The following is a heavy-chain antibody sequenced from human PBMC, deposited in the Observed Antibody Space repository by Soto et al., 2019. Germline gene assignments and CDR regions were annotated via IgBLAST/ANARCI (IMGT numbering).Heavy chain of an antibody. J-gene: IGHJ4*02. CDR2: IYYSGST. V-gene: IGHV4-39*01. Sequence: QLQLQESGPGLVKPSETLSLTCTVSGGSISSSSYYWGWIRQPPGKGLEWIGSIYYSGSTYYNPSLKSRVTISVDTSKNQFSLKLSSVTAADTAVYYCARHSIVVEYYYWGQGTLVTVSS. D-gene: IGHD2-15*01. CDR3: ARHSIVVEYYY. CDR1: GGSISSSSYY.